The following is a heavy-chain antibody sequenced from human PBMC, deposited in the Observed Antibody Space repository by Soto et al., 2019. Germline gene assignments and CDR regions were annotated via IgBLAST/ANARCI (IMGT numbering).Heavy chain of an antibody. CDR1: GGTFSSYA. CDR2: IIPIFGTA. CDR3: ARALSSDIVLVPATTPWY. V-gene: IGHV1-69*12. Sequence: QVQLVQSGAEVKKPGSSVKVSCKASGGTFSSYAISWVRQAPGQGLEWMGGIIPIFGTANYAQKFQGRVTLTADESTSTAYMALSSRRSEDTAVYYCARALSSDIVLVPATTPWYWGQGALVTDSS. D-gene: IGHD2-2*01. J-gene: IGHJ4*02.